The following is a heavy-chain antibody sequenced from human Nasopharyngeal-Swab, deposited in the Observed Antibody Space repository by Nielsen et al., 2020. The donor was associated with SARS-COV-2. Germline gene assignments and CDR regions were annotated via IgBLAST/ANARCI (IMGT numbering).Heavy chain of an antibody. CDR2: IDVDGSTT. J-gene: IGHJ6*02. CDR1: GFTINTYW. CDR3: TRGGYTHSMDV. D-gene: IGHD5-18*01. V-gene: IGHV3-74*01. Sequence: GESLKISFAASGFTINTYWMFWVRQAPGKGLVWVSHIDVDGSTTNYADSVQGRFTISRDNAKNTLSLQMNSLRDEDSAMYYCTRGGYTHSMDVWGQGTTVTVSS.